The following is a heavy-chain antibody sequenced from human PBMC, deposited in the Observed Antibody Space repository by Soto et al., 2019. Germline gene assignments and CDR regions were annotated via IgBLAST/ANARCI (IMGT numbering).Heavy chain of an antibody. CDR2: INPNSGGT. J-gene: IGHJ6*02. D-gene: IGHD2-2*01. V-gene: IGHV1-2*04. CDR1: GYTFTGYY. Sequence: ASVKVSCKASGYTFTGYYMHWVRQAPGQGLEWMGWINPNSGGTNYAQKFQGWVTMNRDTSISTAYMELSRLRSDDTAVDYCAKGCSSTSSVACDGMDVWGQGTTVTVSS. CDR3: AKGCSSTSSVACDGMDV.